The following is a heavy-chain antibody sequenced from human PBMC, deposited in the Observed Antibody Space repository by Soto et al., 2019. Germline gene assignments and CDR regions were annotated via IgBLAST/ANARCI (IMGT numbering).Heavy chain of an antibody. J-gene: IGHJ4*02. CDR3: AKVAQYGSGSYHYDY. Sequence: GGSLRLSCAASGFTFSNYDMNWVRQAPGKGLEWVSSISGGGGSTYYADSVKGRFTISSDFSKSTLYLQLNSLRAEDTAVYYCAKVAQYGSGSYHYDYWGQGTQVTVSS. CDR2: ISGGGGST. V-gene: IGHV3-23*01. D-gene: IGHD3-10*01. CDR1: GFTFSNYD.